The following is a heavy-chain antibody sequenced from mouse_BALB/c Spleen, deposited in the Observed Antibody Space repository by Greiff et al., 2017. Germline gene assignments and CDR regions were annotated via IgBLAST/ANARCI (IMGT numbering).Heavy chain of an antibody. CDR1: GFTFSSYT. CDR3: VHYGNYEGFAY. D-gene: IGHD2-1*01. V-gene: IGHV5-6-4*01. CDR2: ISSGGSYT. Sequence: EVKVVESGGGLVKPGGSLKLSCAASGFTFSSYTMSWVRQTPEKRLEWVATISSGGSYTYYPDSVKGRFTISRDNAKNTLYLQMSSLKSEDTAMYYCVHYGNYEGFAYWGQGTLVTVSA. J-gene: IGHJ3*01.